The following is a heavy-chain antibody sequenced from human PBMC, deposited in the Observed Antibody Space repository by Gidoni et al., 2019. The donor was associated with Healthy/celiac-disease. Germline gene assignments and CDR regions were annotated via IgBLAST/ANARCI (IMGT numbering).Heavy chain of an antibody. CDR2: IYPGDSDT. V-gene: IGHV5-51*01. Sequence: EVQLVQSGAEVKKPGESLKISCKGSGYSFTSYWIGWVRQMPGKGLEWMGIIYPGDSDTRYSPSFQGQVTISADKSISTAYLQWSSLKASDTAMYYCARDVGYCSGGSCYSGKIDPWGQGTLVTVSS. CDR3: ARDVGYCSGGSCYSGKIDP. CDR1: GYSFTSYW. J-gene: IGHJ5*02. D-gene: IGHD2-15*01.